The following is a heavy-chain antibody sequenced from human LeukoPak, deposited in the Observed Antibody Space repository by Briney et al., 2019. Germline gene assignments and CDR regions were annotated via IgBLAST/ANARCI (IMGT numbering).Heavy chain of an antibody. J-gene: IGHJ4*02. D-gene: IGHD1-26*01. CDR1: GYTFTSYD. V-gene: IGHV1-8*01. Sequence: ASVKVSCKASGYTFTSYDINWVRQATGQGLEWMGWMSPNSGNTGYAQKFQGRVTMTRNTSISTAYMELSRLRSDDTAVYYCARDQVDAGSYFAFFDYWGQGTLVTVSS. CDR2: MSPNSGNT. CDR3: ARDQVDAGSYFAFFDY.